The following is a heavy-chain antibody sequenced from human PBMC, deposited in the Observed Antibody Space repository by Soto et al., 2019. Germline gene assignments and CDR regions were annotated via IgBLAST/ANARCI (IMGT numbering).Heavy chain of an antibody. CDR2: MYHTGTT. J-gene: IGHJ5*02. D-gene: IGHD2-15*01. CDR3: ARGVGCNPVQPPDL. V-gene: IGHV4-30-2*01. Sequence: QMQLQESGSGLVRPSQTLSLTCGVSGGSISRGGYSWNWIRQPPGKGLEWIGYMYHTGTTNYNPSLKSRVTISIDRSQNQFSLRLTFVTGADTAVYFCARGVGCNPVQPPDLWGQGTLVTVSS. CDR1: GGSISRGGYS.